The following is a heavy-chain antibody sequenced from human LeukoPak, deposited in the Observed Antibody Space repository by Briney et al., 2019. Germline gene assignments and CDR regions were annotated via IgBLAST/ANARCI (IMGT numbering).Heavy chain of an antibody. CDR2: ISAYNGNT. CDR1: GYTFTSYG. Sequence: PTASVKVSCKASGYTFTSYGISWVRQAPGQGLEGMGWISAYNGNTNYAQKLQGRVTMTTDTSTSTAYMELRSLRSDDTAVYYFARGEQSVVYYDFWSGSLFDYWGQGTLVTVSS. V-gene: IGHV1-18*01. D-gene: IGHD3-3*01. CDR3: ARGEQSVVYYDFWSGSLFDY. J-gene: IGHJ4*02.